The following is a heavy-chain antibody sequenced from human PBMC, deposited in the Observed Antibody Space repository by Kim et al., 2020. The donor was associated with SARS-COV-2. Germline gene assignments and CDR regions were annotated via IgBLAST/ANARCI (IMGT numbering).Heavy chain of an antibody. V-gene: IGHV4-39*01. D-gene: IGHD5-12*01. CDR3: ARPYYLYSGYDFGWYFDL. J-gene: IGHJ2*01. CDR2: IYYSGST. Sequence: SETLSLTCTVSGGSISSSSYYWGWIRQPPGKGLEWIGSIYYSGSTYYNPSLKSRVTISVDTSKNQFSLKLSSVTAADTAVYYCARPYYLYSGYDFGWYFDLWGRGTLVTVSS. CDR1: GGSISSSSYY.